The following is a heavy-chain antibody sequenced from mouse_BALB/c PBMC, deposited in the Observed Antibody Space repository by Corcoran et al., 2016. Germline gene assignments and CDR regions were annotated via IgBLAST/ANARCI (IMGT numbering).Heavy chain of an antibody. V-gene: IGHV3-6*02. Sequence: DVQLQESGPGLVKPSQSLSLTCFVTGYSITSGYYWNWIRQFPGNKLEWMGYISYDGSNNYNPSLKNRISITRDTSKNQFFLKLNSVTTEDTATYYCARVGAYWGQGTLVTVSA. CDR3: ARVGAY. J-gene: IGHJ3*01. CDR1: GYSITSGYY. CDR2: ISYDGSN.